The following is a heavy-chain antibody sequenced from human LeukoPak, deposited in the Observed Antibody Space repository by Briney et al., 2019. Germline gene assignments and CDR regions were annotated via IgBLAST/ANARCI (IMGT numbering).Heavy chain of an antibody. J-gene: IGHJ6*03. Sequence: ASVKVSCKASGYTFTSYGISWVRQAPGQGLEWMGIINPSGGSTSYAQKFQGRVTMTRDMSTSTVYMELSSLRSEDTAVYYCARDGDTRAYGDRIYYYYYMDVWGKGTTVTVSS. CDR3: ARDGDTRAYGDRIYYYYYMDV. CDR2: INPSGGST. V-gene: IGHV1-46*01. CDR1: GYTFTSYG. D-gene: IGHD4-17*01.